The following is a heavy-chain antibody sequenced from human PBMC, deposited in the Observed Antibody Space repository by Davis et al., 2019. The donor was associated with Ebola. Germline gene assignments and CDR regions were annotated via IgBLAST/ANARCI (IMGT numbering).Heavy chain of an antibody. CDR2: IHYLGNT. Sequence: SETLSLTCTVSGGSINNYFWSWIRQPPGKGLVWIGNIHYLGNTNYNPSLKSRVTISLDTSKNQFSLRLTSVTAADTALYYCAGLARGGSLHYWGQGTLVTVSS. CDR3: AGLARGGSLHY. D-gene: IGHD2-15*01. J-gene: IGHJ4*02. V-gene: IGHV4-59*08. CDR1: GGSINNYF.